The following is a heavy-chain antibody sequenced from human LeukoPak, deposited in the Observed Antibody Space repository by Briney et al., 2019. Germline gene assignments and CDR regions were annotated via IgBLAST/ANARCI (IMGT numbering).Heavy chain of an antibody. J-gene: IGHJ3*02. D-gene: IGHD4-17*01. CDR2: ISYIGST. CDR1: GDSMNSHY. Sequence: PSETLSLTCTVSGDSMNSHYWSWIRQPPGKGPEWIGYISYIGSTNYNPSLKSRVTISVDTSKNQFSLKLSSVTAADTAVYYCARDPTTVTKGLDIWGKGTMVTVSS. V-gene: IGHV4-59*11. CDR3: ARDPTTVTKGLDI.